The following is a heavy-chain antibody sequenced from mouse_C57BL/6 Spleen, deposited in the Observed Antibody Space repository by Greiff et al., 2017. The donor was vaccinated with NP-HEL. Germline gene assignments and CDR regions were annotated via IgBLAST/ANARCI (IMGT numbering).Heavy chain of an antibody. CDR3: ARHPYYYYGSSYVDY. J-gene: IGHJ2*01. Sequence: QVQLQQSGPELVKPGASVKMSCKASGYTFTSYWITWVKQRPGQGLEWIGDIYPGSGSTNYNEKFKSKATLTVDTSSSTAYMQLSSLTSEDSAVYYCARHPYYYYGSSYVDYWGQGTTLTVSS. CDR1: GYTFTSYW. CDR2: IYPGSGST. V-gene: IGHV1-55*01. D-gene: IGHD1-1*01.